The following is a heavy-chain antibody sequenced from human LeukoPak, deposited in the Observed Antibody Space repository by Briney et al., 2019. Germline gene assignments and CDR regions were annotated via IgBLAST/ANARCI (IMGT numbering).Heavy chain of an antibody. V-gene: IGHV3-7*01. CDR1: GITLSTYW. J-gene: IGHJ4*02. D-gene: IGHD1-26*01. CDR2: IRQDGGET. CDR3: ARDKVVGATNLDY. Sequence: GGSLGLSCAAPGITLSTYWMSWVRQAPGKGLEWVANIRQDGGETYYVDSVKGRFTISRDNAKNSLFLQMNSLRAEDTAVYYCARDKVVGATNLDYWGQGTLVTVSS.